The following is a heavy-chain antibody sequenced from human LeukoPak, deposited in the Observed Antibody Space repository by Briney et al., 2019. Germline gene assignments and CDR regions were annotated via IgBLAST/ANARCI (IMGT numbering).Heavy chain of an antibody. Sequence: SETLSLTCTVSGGSISSYYWSWIRQPPGKGLEWIGYIYYSGSTNYSPSLKSRVTISVDTSKNQFSLKLSSVTAADTAMYFCARSSLAVYFDYWGQGTLVTASS. CDR3: ARSSLAVYFDY. CDR2: IYYSGST. D-gene: IGHD6-19*01. J-gene: IGHJ4*02. CDR1: GGSISSYY. V-gene: IGHV4-59*08.